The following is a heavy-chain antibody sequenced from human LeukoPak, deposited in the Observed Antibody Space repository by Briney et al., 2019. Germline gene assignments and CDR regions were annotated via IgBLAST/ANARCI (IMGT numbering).Heavy chain of an antibody. J-gene: IGHJ4*02. Sequence: GASVKVSCKASGYTFTSYDINWVRQAPGQGLEWMGGIIPMFGTANYAQKFQGRVTITADESTSTAYMELSSLRSEDTAVFYCARDPSVAVTGIYSNYVPYYFDYWGQGALVTVSS. CDR1: GYTFTSYD. CDR3: ARDPSVAVTGIYSNYVPYYFDY. D-gene: IGHD4-11*01. V-gene: IGHV1-69*13. CDR2: IIPMFGTA.